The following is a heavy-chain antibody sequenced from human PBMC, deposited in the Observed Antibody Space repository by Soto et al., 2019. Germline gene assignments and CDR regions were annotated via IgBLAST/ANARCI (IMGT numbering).Heavy chain of an antibody. CDR3: AKDPSRGYCTNGVCRYGMDV. D-gene: IGHD2-8*01. J-gene: IGHJ6*02. CDR1: GFTFSSYG. V-gene: IGHV3-30*18. Sequence: QVQLVESGGGVVQPGRSLRLSCAASGFTFSSYGMHWVRQAPGKGLEWVAVISYDGSNKYYADSVKGRFTTSRDNSKNPLYLQMNSLRAEDTAVYYCAKDPSRGYCTNGVCRYGMDVWGQGTTVTVSS. CDR2: ISYDGSNK.